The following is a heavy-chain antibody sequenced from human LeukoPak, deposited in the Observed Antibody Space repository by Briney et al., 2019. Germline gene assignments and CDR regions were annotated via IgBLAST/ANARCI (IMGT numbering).Heavy chain of an antibody. Sequence: GESLKISCKGSGYSFTSYWIGWVRQMPGKGLEWMGIIYPGDSDTRYSPSFQGQVTISADKSISTAYLQWSSLKASDTAMYNCARRGTYSSGWYYGMDVWGQGTTVTVSS. CDR1: GYSFTSYW. J-gene: IGHJ6*02. CDR2: IYPGDSDT. V-gene: IGHV5-51*01. D-gene: IGHD6-19*01. CDR3: ARRGTYSSGWYYGMDV.